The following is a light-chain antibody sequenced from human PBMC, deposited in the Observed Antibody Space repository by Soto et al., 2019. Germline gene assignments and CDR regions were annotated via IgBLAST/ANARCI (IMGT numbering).Light chain of an antibody. J-gene: IGKJ3*01. CDR3: QQYGSAPL. CDR1: QSVRSSY. CDR2: GAS. Sequence: EIVLTQSPGTLSLSPGERATLSCRASQSVRSSYLAWYKQKPGQAPRLLIYGASSRATGIPDRFSGSGSGTDFTLTISRLEPEDFAVYYCQQYGSAPLFGPGTKVDIK. V-gene: IGKV3-20*01.